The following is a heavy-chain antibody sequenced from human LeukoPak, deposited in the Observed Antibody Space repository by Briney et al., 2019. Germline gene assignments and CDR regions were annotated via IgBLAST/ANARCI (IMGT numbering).Heavy chain of an antibody. Sequence: ASVKVSCKSSGYTFTDYDINWVRQATGRGLEWMGWMNPDSGNTGYAQKFQGRVTMTRDTSINTAYMELNSLRSEDTAVYYCARARSYRHQLNALSYWFDPWGQGTLVTVSS. CDR2: MNPDSGNT. J-gene: IGHJ5*02. CDR1: GYTFTDYD. CDR3: ARARSYRHQLNALSYWFDP. D-gene: IGHD5-24*01. V-gene: IGHV1-8*02.